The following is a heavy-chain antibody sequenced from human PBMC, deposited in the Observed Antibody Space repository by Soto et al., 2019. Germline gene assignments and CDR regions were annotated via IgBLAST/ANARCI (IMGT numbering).Heavy chain of an antibody. J-gene: IGHJ4*02. Sequence: GGSLRLSCAVSGFSFGSYWMSWVRQAPGKGLEWLASIKDDGSERYYLDSVKGRFTISRDNAKDSLSLQMNSQRGEDTTFYYCARDVGPVTIFGEALSGYFDFWGQGTLVTVSS. CDR1: GFSFGSYW. CDR3: ARDVGPVTIFGEALSGYFDF. V-gene: IGHV3-7*03. CDR2: IKDDGSER. D-gene: IGHD3-3*01.